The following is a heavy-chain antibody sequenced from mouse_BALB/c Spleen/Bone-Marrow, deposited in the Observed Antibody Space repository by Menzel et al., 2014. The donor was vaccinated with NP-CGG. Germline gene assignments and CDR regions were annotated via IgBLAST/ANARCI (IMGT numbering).Heavy chain of an antibody. CDR1: GFNIKDTY. J-gene: IGHJ4*01. CDR2: IDPANGNT. CDR3: ARWEYYAMNN. D-gene: IGHD4-1*01. Sequence: VQLQQSGAELVKPGASVMLSCTASGFNIKDTYMHWVKQRPEQGLEWIGRIDPANGNTKYDPKCQGKATIAADTHSNTAYLQLSKLTSEDTAVYYCARWEYYAMNNWGQGSSVTVS. V-gene: IGHV14-3*02.